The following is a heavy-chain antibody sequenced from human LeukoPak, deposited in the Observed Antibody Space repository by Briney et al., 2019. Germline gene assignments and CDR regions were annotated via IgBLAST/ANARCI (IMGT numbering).Heavy chain of an antibody. Sequence: PGGSLRLSCAASGFTFSDYYMSWIRQAPGKGLEWVSYISSSGSTIYYADSVKGRFTISRDNAKNSLYLQMNSLRAEDTAVYYCARDRPYNWNDKAFDIWGQGTMVTVSS. CDR2: ISSSGSTI. CDR3: ARDRPYNWNDKAFDI. D-gene: IGHD1-20*01. CDR1: GFTFSDYY. V-gene: IGHV3-11*04. J-gene: IGHJ3*02.